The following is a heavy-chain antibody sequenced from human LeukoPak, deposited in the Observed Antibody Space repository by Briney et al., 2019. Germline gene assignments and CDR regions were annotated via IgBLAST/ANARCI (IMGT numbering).Heavy chain of an antibody. CDR1: GYTFTSYY. V-gene: IGHV1-69*13. D-gene: IGHD4-17*01. J-gene: IGHJ6*03. Sequence: SVKVSCKASGYTFTSYYMHWVRQAPGQGLEWMGGIIPIFGTANYAQKFQGRVTITADESTSTAYMELSSLRSEDTAVYYCARGKDTVSVYYYYYMDVWGKGTTVTISS. CDR2: IIPIFGTA. CDR3: ARGKDTVSVYYYYYMDV.